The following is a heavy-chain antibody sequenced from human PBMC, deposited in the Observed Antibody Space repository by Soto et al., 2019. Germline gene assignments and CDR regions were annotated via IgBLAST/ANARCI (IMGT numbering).Heavy chain of an antibody. V-gene: IGHV3-23*01. Sequence: GGSLRLSCAASGFTFNDYAINWVRQLPGRGLEYVSGIGGRGGNAFYADSMKGRFIISRDNSKNTVYLQMNNLRVDDSAMYYCAKARDSGDFAGSFDPWGQGTLVTFSS. CDR2: IGGRGGNA. CDR1: GFTFNDYA. J-gene: IGHJ5*02. D-gene: IGHD2-21*02. CDR3: AKARDSGDFAGSFDP.